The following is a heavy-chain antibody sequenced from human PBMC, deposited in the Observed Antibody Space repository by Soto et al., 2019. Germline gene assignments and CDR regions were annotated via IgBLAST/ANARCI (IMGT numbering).Heavy chain of an antibody. CDR1: GFTFSSYS. CDR3: ARGTGDRAYYYYYMDV. CDR2: ISSSSSYI. V-gene: IGHV3-21*01. D-gene: IGHD7-27*01. Sequence: GGSLRLSCAASGFTFSSYSMNWVRQAPGKGLEWVSSISSSSSYIYYADSVKGRFTISRDNAKNSLYLQMNSLRAEDTAVYYCARGTGDRAYYYYYMDVWGKGNTVTVSS. J-gene: IGHJ6*03.